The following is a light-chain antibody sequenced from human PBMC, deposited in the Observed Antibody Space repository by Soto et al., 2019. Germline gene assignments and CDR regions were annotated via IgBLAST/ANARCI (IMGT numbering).Light chain of an antibody. CDR2: EVS. J-gene: IGLJ2*01. CDR1: SSDVGGYNY. V-gene: IGLV2-14*01. Sequence: QSALTQRASGSGSPGQSITISSTGTSSDVGGYNYVSCYQQHPGKAPKLMIYEVSNRPSGVSTRFSGSKSGNTASLTISGLQAEDEADYYCSSYTSSSTVVFGGGTKLTVL. CDR3: SSYTSSSTVV.